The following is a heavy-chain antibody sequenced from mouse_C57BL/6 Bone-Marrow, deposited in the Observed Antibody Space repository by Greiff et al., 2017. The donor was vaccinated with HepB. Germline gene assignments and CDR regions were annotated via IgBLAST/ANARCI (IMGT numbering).Heavy chain of an antibody. J-gene: IGHJ2*01. CDR2: IRSKSNNYAT. CDR1: GFSFNTYA. CDR3: VRKYNFDY. Sequence: EADGGLVQPKGSLKLSCAASGFSFNTYAMNWVRQAPGKGLEWVARIRSKSNNYATYYADSVKDRFTISRDDSESMLYLQMNNLKTEDTAMYYCVRKYNFDYWGQGTTLTVSS. V-gene: IGHV10-1*01. D-gene: IGHD5-1*01.